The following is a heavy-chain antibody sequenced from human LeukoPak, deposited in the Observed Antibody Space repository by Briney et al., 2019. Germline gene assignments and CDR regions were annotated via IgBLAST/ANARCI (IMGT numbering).Heavy chain of an antibody. CDR2: ISYDGSNK. D-gene: IGHD4-17*01. CDR3: AKDLATVTTNLVDY. CDR1: GFTFSSYG. J-gene: IGHJ4*02. Sequence: GGSLRLSCAASGFTFSSYGMHWVRQAPGKGLEWVAVISYDGSNKYYADSAKGRFTISRDNSKNTLYLQMNSLRAEDTAVYYCAKDLATVTTNLVDYWGQGTLVTVSS. V-gene: IGHV3-30*18.